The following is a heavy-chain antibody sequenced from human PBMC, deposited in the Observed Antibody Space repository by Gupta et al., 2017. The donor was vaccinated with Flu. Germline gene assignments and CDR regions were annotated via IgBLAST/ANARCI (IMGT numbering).Heavy chain of an antibody. CDR2: FDPEDGET. V-gene: IGHV1-24*01. Sequence: QVQLVQSGAEVKKPGASVKVSCKVSGYTLTELSMHWVRQAPGKGLEWMGGFDPEDGETIYAQKFQGRVTMTEDTSTDTAYMELSSLRSEDTAVYYCATGSHTYYYDSSGFRNAFDIWGQGTMVTVSS. CDR1: GYTLTELS. CDR3: ATGSHTYYYDSSGFRNAFDI. J-gene: IGHJ3*02. D-gene: IGHD3-22*01.